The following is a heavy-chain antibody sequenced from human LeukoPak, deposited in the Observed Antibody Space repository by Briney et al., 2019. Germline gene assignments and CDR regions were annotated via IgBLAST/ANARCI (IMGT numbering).Heavy chain of an antibody. J-gene: IGHJ4*02. V-gene: IGHV4-59*01. CDR2: IYYNEST. CDR3: ARGRWLVNY. D-gene: IGHD6-19*01. CDR1: GGSISTYY. Sequence: SETLSLTCTVSGGSISTYYWSWIRQPVGKGLKWIGYIYYNESTNYNPSVKSRVTISADTSKNQFPLKLRSVTAADTAVYYCARGRWLVNYWGQGTLVTVSS.